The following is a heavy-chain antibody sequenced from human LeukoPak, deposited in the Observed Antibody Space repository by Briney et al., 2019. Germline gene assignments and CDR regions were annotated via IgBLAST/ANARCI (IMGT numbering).Heavy chain of an antibody. CDR2: TFYRSKWSS. Sequence: SQTLSLTCAISGDSFSSKSAAWNWLRQSPSRGLEWLGRTFYRSKWSSGYAESVKSRITINPDTSKNQFSLQLKSVTPGDTAVYYCARSQTGGTFDYWGQGALVTVSS. D-gene: IGHD1-26*01. CDR3: ARSQTGGTFDY. J-gene: IGHJ4*02. CDR1: GDSFSSKSAA. V-gene: IGHV6-1*01.